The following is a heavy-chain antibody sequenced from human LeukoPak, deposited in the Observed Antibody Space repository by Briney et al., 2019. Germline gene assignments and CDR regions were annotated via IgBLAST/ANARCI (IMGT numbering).Heavy chain of an antibody. D-gene: IGHD6-13*01. J-gene: IGHJ4*02. CDR3: TLAAAGVDDY. Sequence: GGSLRLSCAASGFTFSSYWMHWVRQAPGKGLVWVSRINSDGSSTSYADSVKGRFTISRDNAKNSLYLQMNSLRAEDTAVYYCTLAAAGVDDYWGQGTLVTVSS. CDR2: INSDGSST. CDR1: GFTFSSYW. V-gene: IGHV3-74*01.